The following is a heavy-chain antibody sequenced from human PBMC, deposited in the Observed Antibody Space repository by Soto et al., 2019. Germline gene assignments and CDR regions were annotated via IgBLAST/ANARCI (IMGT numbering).Heavy chain of an antibody. CDR1: GFTFSSYA. J-gene: IGHJ3*02. CDR3: AKFSLPLYVGKLSSPTDAFDI. D-gene: IGHD3-16*02. Sequence: EVQLLESGGGLVQPGGSLRLSCAASGFTFSSYAMSWVRQAPGKGLEWVSAISGSGGSTYYADSVKGRFTISRDNSKNTLYLQMNSLRAEDTAVYYCAKFSLPLYVGKLSSPTDAFDIWGQGTMVTVSS. V-gene: IGHV3-23*01. CDR2: ISGSGGST.